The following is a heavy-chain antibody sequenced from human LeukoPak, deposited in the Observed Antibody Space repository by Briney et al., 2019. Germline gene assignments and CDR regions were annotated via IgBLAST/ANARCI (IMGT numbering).Heavy chain of an antibody. CDR3: AKESGSSSWPIDY. D-gene: IGHD6-13*01. J-gene: IGHJ4*02. CDR1: GFTFNNYA. Sequence: GGSLKLSCAASGFTFNNYAMSWVRQAPGKGLEWVSTISGSGGSTYYADSVKDRFTISRDNSKNTLYLQMNSLRAEDTAVYYCAKESGSSSWPIDYWGQGTLVTVSS. V-gene: IGHV3-23*01. CDR2: ISGSGGST.